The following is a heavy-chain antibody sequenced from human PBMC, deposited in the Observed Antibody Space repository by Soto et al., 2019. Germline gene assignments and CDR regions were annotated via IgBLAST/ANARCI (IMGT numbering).Heavy chain of an antibody. CDR1: GGFIDSGAYY. CDR2: IYYDGNS. Sequence: QVPLQESGPGLVRPSQTLSLTCTVSGGFIDSGAYYWSWIRQPPGKGLEWIGYIYYDGNSYYNPSLKSRITISVDTSKNQFARKWRSVTAADSAVYYCVRDVPPAAIPADYSGLDGWGQGTTVTVSS. J-gene: IGHJ6*02. D-gene: IGHD2-2*02. CDR3: VRDVPPAAIPADYSGLDG. V-gene: IGHV4-30-4*01.